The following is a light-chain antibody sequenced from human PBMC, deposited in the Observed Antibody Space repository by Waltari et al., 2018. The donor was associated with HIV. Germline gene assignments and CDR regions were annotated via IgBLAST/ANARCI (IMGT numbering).Light chain of an antibody. J-gene: IGKJ1*01. CDR1: QGISNS. V-gene: IGKV1-NL1*01. CDR2: LAS. Sequence: DIQMTHSPSSLSASVGDRVSITCRASQGISNSLAWYQVKPGKAPNLLLYLASRLQSGVPSRFSGSGSGPEFTLTISSLRPEDFGTYYCQQYFDAPWTFGQGTKVEIK. CDR3: QQYFDAPWT.